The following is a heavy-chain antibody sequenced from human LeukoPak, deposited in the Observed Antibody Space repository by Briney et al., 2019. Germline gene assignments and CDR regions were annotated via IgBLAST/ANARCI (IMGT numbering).Heavy chain of an antibody. CDR1: GYTFTDYY. D-gene: IGHD5-18*01. V-gene: IGHV1-2*02. CDR3: ARGVDTAVIPYYYYYMDV. Sequence: ASVKVSCMASGYTFTDYYMHWVRQAPGQGLEWMGWINPKSRATNYAQNFQGRVTLTRDTSISTAYMELNSLRSDDTAVYYCARGVDTAVIPYYYYYMDVWGIGTTVTVSS. J-gene: IGHJ6*03. CDR2: INPKSRAT.